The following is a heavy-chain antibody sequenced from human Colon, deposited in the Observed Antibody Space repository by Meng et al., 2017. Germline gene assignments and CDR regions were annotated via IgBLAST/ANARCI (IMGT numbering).Heavy chain of an antibody. J-gene: IGHJ1*01. D-gene: IGHD2-15*01. Sequence: QVQFVQSGAEVKKPGASVKVSCKASGFTFASFGFSWVRQAPGQGLEWMGWISGYNGNTNYAQKVQDRVTMTTDTSTTTAYMELRSLRSDDTAVYYCARTPMRRGIEYFQHWGQGTLVTVSS. CDR1: GFTFASFG. V-gene: IGHV1-18*01. CDR3: ARTPMRRGIEYFQH. CDR2: ISGYNGNT.